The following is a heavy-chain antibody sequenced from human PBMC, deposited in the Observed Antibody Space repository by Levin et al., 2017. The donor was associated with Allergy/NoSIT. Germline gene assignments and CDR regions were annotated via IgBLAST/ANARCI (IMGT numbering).Heavy chain of an antibody. CDR2: IWYDGSNK. Sequence: GGSLRLSCAASGFTFSSYGMHWVRQAPGKGLEWVAVIWYDGSNKYYADSVKGRFTISRDNSKNTLYLQMNSLRAEDTAVYYCARDRGRAHYDYGMDVWGQGTTVTVSS. CDR3: ARDRGRAHYDYGMDV. V-gene: IGHV3-33*01. J-gene: IGHJ6*02. CDR1: GFTFSSYG.